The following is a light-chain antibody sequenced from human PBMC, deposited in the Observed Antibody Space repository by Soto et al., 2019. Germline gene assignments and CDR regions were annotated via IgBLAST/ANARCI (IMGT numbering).Light chain of an antibody. Sequence: EIVLTQSPDTLSLSPGERATLSCRASHSVRGNYLAWYQQKPGQAPRLLIYGASNRATGIPDRFSGSESGTDFTLTISRLEPEDFAVYYCQRYGDSPRTFGQGTKVEFK. CDR1: HSVRGNY. J-gene: IGKJ1*01. CDR2: GAS. CDR3: QRYGDSPRT. V-gene: IGKV3-20*01.